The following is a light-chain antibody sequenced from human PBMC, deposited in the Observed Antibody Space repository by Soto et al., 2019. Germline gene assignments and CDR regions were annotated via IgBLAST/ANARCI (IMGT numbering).Light chain of an antibody. V-gene: IGLV2-8*01. CDR2: AVT. J-gene: IGLJ1*01. CDR3: SSHAGNNNYV. CDR1: SSDVGGQNY. Sequence: QTALTQPPSASGSPGQSVAISRTGTSSDVGGQNYVSWYQQHPGKAPKLIIYAVTERPSGVPDRFSGSKSGNTASLTVSGLQTEDEADYYCSSHAGNNNYVFGTGTKVTVL.